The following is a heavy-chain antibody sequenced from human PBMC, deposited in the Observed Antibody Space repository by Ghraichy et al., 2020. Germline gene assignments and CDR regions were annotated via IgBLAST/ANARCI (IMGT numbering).Heavy chain of an antibody. D-gene: IGHD3-10*01. J-gene: IGHJ3*02. V-gene: IGHV3-7*01. CDR3: ASPYYYGSGPLGDAFDI. Sequence: GGSLRLSCAASGFTFSSYWMSWVRQAPGKGLEWVANIKQDGSEKYYVDSVKGRFTISRDNAKNSLYLQMNSLRAEDTAVYYCASPYYYGSGPLGDAFDIWGQGTMVTVSS. CDR2: IKQDGSEK. CDR1: GFTFSSYW.